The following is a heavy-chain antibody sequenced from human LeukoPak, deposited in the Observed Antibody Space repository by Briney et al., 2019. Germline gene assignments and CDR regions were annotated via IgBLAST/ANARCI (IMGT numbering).Heavy chain of an antibody. Sequence: GGSLRLSCAASGFTFDDYAMHWVRQAPGKGLEWVSGISWNSGSIGYADSVKGRFTISRDNAKNSLYLQMNSLRAEATALYYCAKAGGYSYGSCGMDVWGQGTTVTAS. J-gene: IGHJ6*02. CDR3: AKAGGYSYGSCGMDV. CDR2: ISWNSGSI. V-gene: IGHV3-9*01. D-gene: IGHD5-18*01. CDR1: GFTFDDYA.